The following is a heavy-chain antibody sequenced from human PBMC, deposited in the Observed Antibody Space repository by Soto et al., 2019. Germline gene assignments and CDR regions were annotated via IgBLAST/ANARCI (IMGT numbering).Heavy chain of an antibody. CDR1: GGSVSSSSYY. CDR3: ASTPWGYEIWEYYFDY. D-gene: IGHD5-12*01. V-gene: IGHV4-39*01. CDR2: VYYSGST. J-gene: IGHJ4*02. Sequence: PSETLSLTCTVSGGSVSSSSYYWGWVRQPPGKGLEWIGSVYYSGSTYYNPSLESRVTISVDKSKNQFSLKLMSLSAADTAVYYCASTPWGYEIWEYYFDYWGQGTLVTVSS.